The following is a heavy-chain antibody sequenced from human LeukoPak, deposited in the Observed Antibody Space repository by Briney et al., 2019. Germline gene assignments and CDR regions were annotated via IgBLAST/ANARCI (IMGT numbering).Heavy chain of an antibody. CDR1: GFTFDDYA. D-gene: IGHD3-16*01. J-gene: IGHJ4*02. Sequence: GGSLRLSCAASGFTFDDYAMTWVRQPPGKGLEWVSTVNWNGGSTSYADSVKGRFTISRDNAKNSLYLQMNSLRAEDTAVYYCARENSGGSAFDYWGQGTLVTVSS. V-gene: IGHV3-20*04. CDR2: VNWNGGST. CDR3: ARENSGGSAFDY.